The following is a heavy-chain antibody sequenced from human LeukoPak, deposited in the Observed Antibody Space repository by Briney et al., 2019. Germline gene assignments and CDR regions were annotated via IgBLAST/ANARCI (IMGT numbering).Heavy chain of an antibody. V-gene: IGHV1-69*13. J-gene: IGHJ6*02. Sequence: ASVTVSCKASGGTFSSYAISWVRQAPGQGLEWMGGIIPIFGTANYAQKFQGRVTITADESTNTAYMELSSLRSEDTAVYYCAIAYCGGDCYTDYYYGMDVWGQGTTVTVSS. CDR2: IIPIFGTA. D-gene: IGHD2-21*02. CDR1: GGTFSSYA. CDR3: AIAYCGGDCYTDYYYGMDV.